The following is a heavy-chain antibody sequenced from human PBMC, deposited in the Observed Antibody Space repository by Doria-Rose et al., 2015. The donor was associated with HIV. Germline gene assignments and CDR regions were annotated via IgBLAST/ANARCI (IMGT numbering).Heavy chain of an antibody. CDR2: IFSDDER. CDR3: ARIKSSRWYHKYYFDF. J-gene: IGHJ4*02. D-gene: IGHD6-13*01. CDR1: GVSLSSPGMG. V-gene: IGHV2-26*01. Sequence: SGPVLVKPTETLTLTCTVSGVSLSSPGMGVSWIRQPPGKALEWRANIFSDDERSYKTSLKSRLTISRGTSKSQVVLTMTDRDPVDTATYYCARIKSSRWYHKYYFDFWGQGTLAIVSA.